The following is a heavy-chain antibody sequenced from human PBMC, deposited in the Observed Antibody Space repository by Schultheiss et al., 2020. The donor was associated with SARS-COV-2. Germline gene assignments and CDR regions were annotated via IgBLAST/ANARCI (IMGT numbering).Heavy chain of an antibody. Sequence: SETLSLTCTVSGGSISSSSYYWGWIRQPPGKGLEWIGEINHSGSTNYNPSLKSRVTISVDTSKNQFSLKLSSVTAADTAVYYCAHSSGYLYYFDYWGQGTLVTVAS. D-gene: IGHD3-22*01. V-gene: IGHV4-39*07. CDR3: AHSSGYLYYFDY. J-gene: IGHJ4*02. CDR1: GGSISSSSYY. CDR2: INHSGST.